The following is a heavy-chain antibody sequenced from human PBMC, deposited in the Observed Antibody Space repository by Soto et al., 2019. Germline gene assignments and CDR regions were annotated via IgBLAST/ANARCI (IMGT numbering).Heavy chain of an antibody. Sequence: GGSLRLSCAASGFTFSSYAMSWVRQAPGKGLEWVSAIIGGGGSTYYADPVKGRFTISRDNSKNTLYLQMNSLRAEDTAVYYCAKDFNSGVDIVATDDYWGQGTLVTVSS. CDR3: AKDFNSGVDIVATDDY. CDR1: GFTFSSYA. CDR2: IIGGGGST. D-gene: IGHD5-12*01. J-gene: IGHJ4*02. V-gene: IGHV3-23*01.